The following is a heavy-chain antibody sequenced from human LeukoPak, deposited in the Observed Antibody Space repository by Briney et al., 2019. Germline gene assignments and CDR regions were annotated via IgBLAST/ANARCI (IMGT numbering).Heavy chain of an antibody. CDR3: ARDLQSSSGYYYVVGY. J-gene: IGHJ4*02. CDR2: INPNSGGT. D-gene: IGHD3-22*01. V-gene: IGHV1-2*02. Sequence: ASVKVSCKACGYTFTGYYMHLVRQAPGQGLEWMGWINPNSGGTNYAQKFQGRVTMTRDTSISTAYMELSRLRSDDTAVYYCARDLQSSSGYYYVVGYWGQGTLVTVSS. CDR1: GYTFTGYY.